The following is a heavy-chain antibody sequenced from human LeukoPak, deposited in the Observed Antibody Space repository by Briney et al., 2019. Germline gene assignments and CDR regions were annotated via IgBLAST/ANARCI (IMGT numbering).Heavy chain of an antibody. V-gene: IGHV3-21*01. CDR3: ARAYSNSGYVFAI. D-gene: IGHD4-11*01. J-gene: IGHJ3*02. CDR1: GFTFSSYN. CDR2: ISSSSSYI. Sequence: PGGSLRLSCAASGFTFSSYNMNWVRQAPRKGLEWVSSISSSSSYIYYADSVKGRFTISRDNAKNSLYLQMNTLRAEATAVYYCARAYSNSGYVFAIWGQGTMVTVSS.